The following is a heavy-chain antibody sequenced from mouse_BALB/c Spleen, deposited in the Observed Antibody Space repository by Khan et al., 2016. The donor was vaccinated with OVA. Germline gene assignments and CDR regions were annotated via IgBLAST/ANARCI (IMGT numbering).Heavy chain of an antibody. D-gene: IGHD1-1*01. CDR1: GYTFSSYW. CDR2: ILPGSGRT. CDR3: ARGNYYGSSSWFGY. J-gene: IGHJ3*01. Sequence: QVQLKESGAELMKPGASVKISCKATGYTFSSYWIEWVKQRPGHGLEWIGEILPGSGRTNYNAKFKGKATFTADTSSNTAYMQLSNLTSDDSAVFYGARGNYYGSSSWFGYWGQGTLVTVSA. V-gene: IGHV1-9*01.